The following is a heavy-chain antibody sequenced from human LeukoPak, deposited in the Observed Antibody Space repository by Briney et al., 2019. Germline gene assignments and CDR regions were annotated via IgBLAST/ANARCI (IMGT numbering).Heavy chain of an antibody. CDR1: GYTFTGYY. CDR3: ARNYGDYVGAFDI. D-gene: IGHD4-17*01. V-gene: IGHV1-2*02. CDR2: INPNSGGT. J-gene: IGHJ3*02. Sequence: ASVEVSCKASGYTFTGYYMHWVRQAPGQGLEWMGWINPNSGGTNYAQKFQGRVTMTRDTSISTAYMELSRLRSDDTAVYYCARNYGDYVGAFDIWGQGTIVTVSS.